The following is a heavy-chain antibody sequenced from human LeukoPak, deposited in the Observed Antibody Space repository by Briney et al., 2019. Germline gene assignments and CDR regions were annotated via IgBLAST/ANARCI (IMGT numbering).Heavy chain of an antibody. CDR3: ARDIRSVSPDPGYCSSTSCYFGAFDI. CDR1: GYTFTSYY. D-gene: IGHD2-2*01. CDR2: INPSGGST. Sequence: GASVKVSCKASGYTFTSYYMHWVRQAPGQGLEWMGIINPSGGSTSYAQKFQGRVTMTRDMSTSTVYMELSSLRSEDTAVYYCARDIRSVSPDPGYCSSTSCYFGAFDIWGQGTMVTVSS. J-gene: IGHJ3*02. V-gene: IGHV1-46*01.